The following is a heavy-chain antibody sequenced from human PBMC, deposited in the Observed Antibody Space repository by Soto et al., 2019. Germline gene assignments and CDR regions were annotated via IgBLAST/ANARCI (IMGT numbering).Heavy chain of an antibody. CDR2: ISGSSDTI. V-gene: IGHV3-48*02. CDR3: ARDHGGSTWFVGIYYYFGVDV. J-gene: IGHJ6*02. D-gene: IGHD6-13*01. Sequence: GGSLRLSCTSSGFTLSSYNMSWVRQATGKGLEWVSYISGSSDTIYYADSVKGRFTISRDNAKNSLYLQMDSLRDEDTAVYYCARDHGGSTWFVGIYYYFGVDVWGQGTTVTVSS. CDR1: GFTLSSYN.